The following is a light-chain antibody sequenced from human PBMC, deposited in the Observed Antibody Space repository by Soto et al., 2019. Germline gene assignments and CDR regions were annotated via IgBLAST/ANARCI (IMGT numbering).Light chain of an antibody. V-gene: IGLV1-40*01. CDR3: QSYDISLSGSPYV. Sequence: QSVLTQPPSVSGAPGQRVTISCTGSSSNIGAGYDVHWYQQLPGTAPKLLIYGNSNRPSGVPDRFSGSKSGTSASLAITGLQAEDEADYYCQSYDISLSGSPYVFGTGTKLTVL. J-gene: IGLJ1*01. CDR1: SSNIGAGYD. CDR2: GNS.